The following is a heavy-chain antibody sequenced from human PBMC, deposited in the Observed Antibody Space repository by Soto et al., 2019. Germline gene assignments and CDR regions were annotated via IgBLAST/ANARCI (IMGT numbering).Heavy chain of an antibody. Sequence: PSQTLSLTCAISGDSVSSNSAAWNWIRQSPSRGLEWLGRTYYRSKWYNDYAVSVKSRITINPDTSKNQFSLQLNSVTPEDTAVYYCARDGETHGNYAGYYFDYWGQGTLVTVSS. CDR2: TYYRSKWYN. V-gene: IGHV6-1*01. CDR1: GDSVSSNSAA. CDR3: ARDGETHGNYAGYYFDY. D-gene: IGHD4-17*01. J-gene: IGHJ4*02.